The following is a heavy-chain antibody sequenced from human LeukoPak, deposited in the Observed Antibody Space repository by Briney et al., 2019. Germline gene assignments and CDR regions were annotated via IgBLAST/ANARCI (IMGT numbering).Heavy chain of an antibody. V-gene: IGHV3-23*01. CDR3: AKGDGLRYYYDSSGYHGYDY. Sequence: GGSLRLSCEASGFTFNSYAMSWVRQAPGKGLEWVSAMSGSGGMTYTADSVKGRFTISRDNSKNTLYLQMNSLRAEDTAVYYCAKGDGLRYYYDSSGYHGYDYWGQGTLVTVSS. CDR1: GFTFNSYA. CDR2: MSGSGGMT. D-gene: IGHD3-22*01. J-gene: IGHJ4*02.